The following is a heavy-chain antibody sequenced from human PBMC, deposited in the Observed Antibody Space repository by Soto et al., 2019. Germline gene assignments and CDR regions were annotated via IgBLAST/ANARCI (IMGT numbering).Heavy chain of an antibody. CDR3: AREADFASSGYVLDY. J-gene: IGHJ4*02. CDR1: GFTFSGFS. D-gene: IGHD3-22*01. CDR2: VTSSPSSM. V-gene: IGHV3-21*01. Sequence: ASVKVSCAASGFTFSGFSMNWVRQAPGKGLEWVSSVTSSPSSMFYADSVKGRFTISRDDAKDSLFLQMNSLRADDMAVYYCAREADFASSGYVLDYWGLGTLVTVSS.